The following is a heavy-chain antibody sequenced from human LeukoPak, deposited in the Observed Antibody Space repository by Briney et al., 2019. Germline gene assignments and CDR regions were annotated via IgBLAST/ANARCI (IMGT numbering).Heavy chain of an antibody. J-gene: IGHJ4*02. D-gene: IGHD3-3*01. Sequence: GGSLRLSCIASGFTFSNSAISWARHAPGKGLEWVSGVSGSGGSTYYADSMKGRFTISRDNSKNTVYLQMNSLRAEDTAVYYCAKDTDFWSSNYFDYWGQGTLVTVSS. CDR2: VSGSGGST. CDR1: GFTFSNSA. V-gene: IGHV3-23*01. CDR3: AKDTDFWSSNYFDY.